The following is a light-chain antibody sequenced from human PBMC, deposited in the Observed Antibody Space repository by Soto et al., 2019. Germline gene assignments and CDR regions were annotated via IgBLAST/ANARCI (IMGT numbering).Light chain of an antibody. CDR3: GSWDSSMCAYV. CDR1: SSNIGGNS. V-gene: IGLV1-51*01. Sequence: QSVLTQPPAVSSAPGQKVTISCSGSSSNIGGNSVSWYQQLPGTAPTLLIYDDNKRPSAIPDRFSGSKSGTSATLGITGFQNGDEADYYCGSWDSSMCAYVFATGNKVTVL. CDR2: DDN. J-gene: IGLJ1*01.